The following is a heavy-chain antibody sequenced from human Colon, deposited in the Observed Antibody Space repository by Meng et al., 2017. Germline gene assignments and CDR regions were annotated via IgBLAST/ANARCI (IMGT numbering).Heavy chain of an antibody. CDR2: IYWDETK. CDR1: GFSLSTSGVG. D-gene: IGHD3-10*01. V-gene: IGHV2-5*02. Sequence: QITLKGSGPTLVKPTQTLTLTCTFSGFSLSTSGVGVGWIRQPPGKALEWLALIYWDETKRYNPSLKSRLTINRDTSTNQVVLTMTNMGPVDTATYYCVRREGGDIFEYWGQGALVTVSS. CDR3: VRREGGDIFEY. J-gene: IGHJ4*02.